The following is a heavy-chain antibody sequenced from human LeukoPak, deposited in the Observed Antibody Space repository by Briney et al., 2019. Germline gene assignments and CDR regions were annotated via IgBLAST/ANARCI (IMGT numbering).Heavy chain of an antibody. CDR1: GGSISSYY. V-gene: IGHV4-59*01. Sequence: SETPSLTCTVSGGSISSYYWSWIRQPPGKGLEWIGYIYYSGSTNYNPSLKSRVTISVDTSKNQFSLKLSSVTAADTAVYYCARSSIGGYSARFDPWGQGTLVTVSS. CDR3: ARSSIGGYSARFDP. D-gene: IGHD3-10*01. CDR2: IYYSGST. J-gene: IGHJ5*02.